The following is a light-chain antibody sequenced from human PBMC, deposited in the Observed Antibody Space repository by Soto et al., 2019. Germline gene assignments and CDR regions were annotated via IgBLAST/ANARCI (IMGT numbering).Light chain of an antibody. V-gene: IGKV3-20*01. Sequence: EIVLTQSPGPLSSSPGERVTLSCRASQNVNSVYLTWYQQKVGQAPRLLIYGATNSATGVPDRFSGSGSGTDFSLTISRLEPEDFAVYYCHQYATWTFGQGTKVDIK. CDR1: QNVNSVY. CDR3: HQYATWT. CDR2: GAT. J-gene: IGKJ1*01.